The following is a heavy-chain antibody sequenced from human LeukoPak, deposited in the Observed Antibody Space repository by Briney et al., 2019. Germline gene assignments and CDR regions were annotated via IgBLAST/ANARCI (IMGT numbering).Heavy chain of an antibody. J-gene: IGHJ4*02. Sequence: QSGGSLRLSCAASGFTFRTYAMSWVRQAPGKGLEWVSAIGGSGGGTYYGDSVKGRFTISRDDSKNTLFLLMNSLRADDTAVYYCAQVSGDWYQGFDNWGQGTLVTVSS. CDR3: AQVSGDWYQGFDN. D-gene: IGHD6-19*01. CDR1: GFTFRTYA. CDR2: IGGSGGGT. V-gene: IGHV3-23*01.